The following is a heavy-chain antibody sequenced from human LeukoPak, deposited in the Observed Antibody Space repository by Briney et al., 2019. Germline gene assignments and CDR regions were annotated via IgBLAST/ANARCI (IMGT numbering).Heavy chain of an antibody. D-gene: IGHD3-10*01. Sequence: GGSLRLSCEASGFTFIGYYMTWIRQAPEKGLEWISSISNSGSTIYYAASVKGRFTISRDNGKNSLYLQMNSLRAEDTAVYYCARDMAYGSGSFDYWGQGTLVTVSS. CDR3: ARDMAYGSGSFDY. CDR2: ISNSGSTI. J-gene: IGHJ4*02. CDR1: GFTFIGYY. V-gene: IGHV3-11*04.